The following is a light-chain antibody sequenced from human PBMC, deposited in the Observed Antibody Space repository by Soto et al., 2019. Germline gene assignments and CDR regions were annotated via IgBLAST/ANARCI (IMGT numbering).Light chain of an antibody. J-gene: IGLJ2*01. CDR2: LNSDGSH. CDR3: QTWGTGIHVV. Sequence: QPVLTQSPSASASLGASVKLTCTLSSGHSSYAIAWHQQQPEKGPRYLMKLNSDGSHSKGDGIPDRFSGSSSGAERYLTISSLQSEEEADDYCQTWGTGIHVVFGGGTKVTVL. CDR1: SGHSSYA. V-gene: IGLV4-69*01.